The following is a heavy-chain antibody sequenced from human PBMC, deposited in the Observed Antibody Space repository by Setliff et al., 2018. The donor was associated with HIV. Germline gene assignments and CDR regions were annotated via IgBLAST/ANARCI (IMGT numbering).Heavy chain of an antibody. V-gene: IGHV4-39*01. Sequence: SETLSLTCSVSGGSVIKDKFYWGWIRQAPAKGLEWIGTLYDTGRTYYNPPLKSRVSIFVDTTKNEFSLNLRSVTAADTAVYFCVNSGYDGDYYYYYMDVWGKGTTVTV. CDR2: LYDTGRT. J-gene: IGHJ6*03. D-gene: IGHD5-12*01. CDR3: VNSGYDGDYYYYYMDV. CDR1: GGSVIKDKFY.